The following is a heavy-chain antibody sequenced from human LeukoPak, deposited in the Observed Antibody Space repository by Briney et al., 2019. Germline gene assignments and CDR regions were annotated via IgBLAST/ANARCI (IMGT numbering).Heavy chain of an antibody. V-gene: IGHV1-24*01. CDR2: VVPEDGES. Sequence: ASVKVSCKVSGSTLNELSTQWVRQAPGKGPEWLGRVVPEDGESMYAERFEGRLTMTEDTSTDTVYMELSSLSSEDTAVYYCAAGSGFGELLYWGQGTLVTVSS. CDR3: AAGSGFGELLY. J-gene: IGHJ4*02. D-gene: IGHD3-10*01. CDR1: GSTLNELS.